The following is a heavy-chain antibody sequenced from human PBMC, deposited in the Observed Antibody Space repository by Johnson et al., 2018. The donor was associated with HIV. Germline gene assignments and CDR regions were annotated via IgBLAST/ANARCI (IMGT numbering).Heavy chain of an antibody. V-gene: IGHV3-30*04. CDR3: AKDDYYGSGSYYAVSAFDI. CDR1: GFTFSSYA. J-gene: IGHJ3*02. CDR2: ISYDGSNK. D-gene: IGHD3-10*01. Sequence: VQLVESGGGVVQPGRSLRLSCAASGFTFSSYAMHWVRQAPGKGLEWVAVISYDGSNKYYADSVKGRFTISRDNSKNTLYLQMNSLRAEDTAVYYCAKDDYYGSGSYYAVSAFDIWGQGTMVTVSS.